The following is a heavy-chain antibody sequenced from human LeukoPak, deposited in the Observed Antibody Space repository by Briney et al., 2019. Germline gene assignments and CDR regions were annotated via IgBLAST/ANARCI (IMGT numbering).Heavy chain of an antibody. D-gene: IGHD1-26*01. CDR3: ARVQWELLGTFDY. CDR2: IIPIFGTA. J-gene: IGHJ4*02. Sequence: ASVKVSCKASGGTFSSYAISWVRQAPGQGLEWMGGIIPIFGTANYAQKFQGRVTITADESTSTAYMELSSLRSDDTAVYYCARVQWELLGTFDYWGQGTLVTVSS. V-gene: IGHV1-69*13. CDR1: GGTFSSYA.